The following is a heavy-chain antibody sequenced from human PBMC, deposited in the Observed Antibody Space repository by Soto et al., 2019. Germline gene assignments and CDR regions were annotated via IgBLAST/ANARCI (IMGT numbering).Heavy chain of an antibody. CDR2: IWYDGSNK. Sequence: GGSLRLSCAASGFTFSSYGMHWVRQAPGKGLEWVAVIWYDGSNKYYADSVKGRFTISRDNSKNTLYLQMNSLRAEDTAVYYCARAPYGSGSYCSYWGQGTLVTVSS. CDR1: GFTFSSYG. CDR3: ARAPYGSGSYCSY. J-gene: IGHJ4*02. D-gene: IGHD3-10*01. V-gene: IGHV3-33*01.